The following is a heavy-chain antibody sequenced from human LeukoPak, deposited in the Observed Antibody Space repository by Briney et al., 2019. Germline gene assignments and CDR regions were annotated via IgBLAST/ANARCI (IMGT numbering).Heavy chain of an antibody. CDR3: ARLPIGIAVAGWFDP. J-gene: IGHJ5*02. D-gene: IGHD6-19*01. V-gene: IGHV5-51*01. CDR2: IYPGDSDT. CDR1: GYSFTSYW. Sequence: GESLKISRKGSGYSFTSYWIGWVRPMPGKGLEWMGIIYPGDSDTRYSPSFQGQVTISADKSISTAYLQWSSLKASDTAMYYCARLPIGIAVAGWFDPWGQGTLVTVSS.